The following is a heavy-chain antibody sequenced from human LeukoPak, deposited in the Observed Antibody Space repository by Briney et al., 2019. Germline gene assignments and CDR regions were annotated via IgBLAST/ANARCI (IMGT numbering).Heavy chain of an antibody. CDR3: ARDPVGATETGEDY. Sequence: GASVKVSCKASGYTFTGYYMHWVRQAPGQGLEWMGWINPNSGGTNYAQKFQGRVTMTRDTSISTAYMELSRLRSDDTAVYYCARDPVGATETGEDYWGQGTLVTVSS. J-gene: IGHJ4*02. D-gene: IGHD1-26*01. CDR1: GYTFTGYY. CDR2: INPNSGGT. V-gene: IGHV1-2*02.